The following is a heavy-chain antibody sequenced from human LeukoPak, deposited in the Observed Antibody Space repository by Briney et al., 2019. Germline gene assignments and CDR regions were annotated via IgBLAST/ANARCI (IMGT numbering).Heavy chain of an antibody. J-gene: IGHJ4*02. CDR3: ARAVDTAMSRMVTPYYFDY. CDR1: GFTFSNYS. D-gene: IGHD5-18*01. V-gene: IGHV3-21*01. CDR2: ISSSSSYI. Sequence: GGSLRLSCAASGFTFSNYSMNWVRQAPGKGLEWVSSISSSSSYIYYADSVKGRFTISRDNAKNSLYLQMNSLRAEDTAVYYCARAVDTAMSRMVTPYYFDYWGQGTLVTVSS.